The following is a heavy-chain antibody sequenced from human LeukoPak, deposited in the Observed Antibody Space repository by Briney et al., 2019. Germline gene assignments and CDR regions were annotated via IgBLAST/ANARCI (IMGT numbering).Heavy chain of an antibody. CDR1: GFTFSSYA. V-gene: IGHV3-30-3*01. CDR2: ISYDGSNK. CDR3: ASDLFITGTTSYFDY. Sequence: GGSLRLSCAASGFTFSSYAMHWVPQAPGKGLEWVAVISYDGSNKYYADSVKGRFTISRDNSKNTLYLQMNSLRAEDTAVYYCASDLFITGTTSYFDYWGQGTLVTVSS. J-gene: IGHJ4*02. D-gene: IGHD1-7*01.